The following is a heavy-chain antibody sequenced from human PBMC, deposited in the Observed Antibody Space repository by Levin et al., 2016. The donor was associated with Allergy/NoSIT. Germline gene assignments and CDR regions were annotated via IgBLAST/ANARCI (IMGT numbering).Heavy chain of an antibody. CDR1: GFTFSRHW. CDR3: ARDQDLGCDFWSGYCPSVDY. CDR2: IKQHGAEK. V-gene: IGHV3-7*01. J-gene: IGHJ4*02. D-gene: IGHD3-3*01. Sequence: GESLKISCAASGFTFSRHWMNWVRQAPGKGLEWVANIKQHGAEKYCVDSVKGRSTVSRDNAKNPLFLQMNSRRADDAAVYYCARDQDLGCDFWSGYCPSVDYWGQGTLVTVSS.